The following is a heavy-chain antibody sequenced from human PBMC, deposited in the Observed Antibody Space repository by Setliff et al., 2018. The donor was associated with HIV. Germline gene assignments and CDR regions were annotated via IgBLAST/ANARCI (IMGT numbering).Heavy chain of an antibody. J-gene: IGHJ6*04. Sequence: ASVKVSCKASGDNFNSHSISWVRQAPGQGLEWMGGIVPIFGTPNYAQKFKGRLTITADESTSTVYMELSSLRSGDTAVYFCARDSRDIVVVIAPEPEPYYYYGMDVWGEGTTVTVSS. CDR1: GDNFNSHS. CDR2: IVPIFGTP. CDR3: ARDSRDIVVVIAPEPEPYYYYGMDV. D-gene: IGHD2-15*01. V-gene: IGHV1-69*13.